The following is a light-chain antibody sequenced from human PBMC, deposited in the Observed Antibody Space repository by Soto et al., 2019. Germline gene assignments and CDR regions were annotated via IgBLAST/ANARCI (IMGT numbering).Light chain of an antibody. CDR2: DAS. CDR3: QPSTNWPPT. CDR1: HSVDSR. J-gene: IGKJ4*01. Sequence: EIVMMQSPATLSMSPGDRATLSCRPTHSVDSRLAWYQQKPGQSPRLLIYDASTRATGLPARFSGSGSGTEFTLTISSLQSEDFALYSCQPSTNWPPTLGGGPKV. V-gene: IGKV3-15*01.